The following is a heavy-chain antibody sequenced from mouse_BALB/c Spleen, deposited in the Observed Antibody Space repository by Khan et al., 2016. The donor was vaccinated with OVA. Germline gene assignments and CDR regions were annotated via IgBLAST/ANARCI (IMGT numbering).Heavy chain of an antibody. CDR1: GFSLSTYG. J-gene: IGHJ4*01. CDR3: AREYGQSHYAMNF. CDR2: MWAGGSS. D-gene: IGHD2-10*02. V-gene: IGHV2-9*02. Sequence: QVQLKESGPGLVAPSQSLSITCTVSGFSLSTYGVHWVRQPPGKGLEWLGVMWAGGSSNYNSALMSRLSISRDNSKSQVFLKMNSLQTDDTAMYYCAREYGQSHYAMNFWGQGISVTVSS.